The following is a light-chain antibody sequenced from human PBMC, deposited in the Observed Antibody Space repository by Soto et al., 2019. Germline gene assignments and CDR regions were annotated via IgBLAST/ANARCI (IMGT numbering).Light chain of an antibody. CDR3: QHYNSYSEA. CDR1: QTISSW. CDR2: KAS. J-gene: IGKJ1*01. V-gene: IGKV1-5*03. Sequence: DIQMTQSPSTLSGSVGDRVTITCRASQTISSWLARYQQKPGKAPKLLIYKASTLKSGVPSRFSGSGSGTEFTLTISSLPPDDFATYYCQHYNSYSEAFGQGTKVELK.